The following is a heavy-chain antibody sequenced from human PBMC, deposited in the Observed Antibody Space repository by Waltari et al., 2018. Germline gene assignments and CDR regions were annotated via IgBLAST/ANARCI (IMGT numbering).Heavy chain of an antibody. CDR1: GFPFTHYG. CDR2: IWNDGSYK. J-gene: IGHJ3*01. Sequence: QEQLVESGGGVVQPGRSLRLSCVASGFPFTHYGLTWVRQAPGKGLEWVAGIWNDGSYKYYADSVNGQFTISRDNSKTLVFLQMNSLRVEDTALYFCARDIGSSMTGDDAFDLWGQGTMVIVSS. D-gene: IGHD3-10*01. V-gene: IGHV3-33*08. CDR3: ARDIGSSMTGDDAFDL.